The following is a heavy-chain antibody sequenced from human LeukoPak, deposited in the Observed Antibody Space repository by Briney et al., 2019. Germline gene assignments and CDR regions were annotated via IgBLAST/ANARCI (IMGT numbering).Heavy chain of an antibody. D-gene: IGHD6-13*01. Sequence: PSETLSLTCTVSGGSISSYYWSWIRQPPGKGLEWIGYIYYSGSTYYNPSLKSRVTISVDTSKNQFSLKLSSVTAADTAVYYCARLGIAGDFDYWGQGTLVTVSS. J-gene: IGHJ4*02. CDR3: ARLGIAGDFDY. V-gene: IGHV4-59*12. CDR1: GGSISSYY. CDR2: IYYSGST.